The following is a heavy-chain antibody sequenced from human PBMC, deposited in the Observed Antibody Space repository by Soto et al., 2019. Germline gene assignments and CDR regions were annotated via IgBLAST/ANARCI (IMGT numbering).Heavy chain of an antibody. CDR3: ARDLDGSGSYYTNY. CDR2: ISPHKGDT. J-gene: IGHJ4*02. V-gene: IGHV1-18*01. CDR1: GYTFSSIG. Sequence: ASVKVSCKTSGYTFSSIGISWVRQAPGQGLEWMGWISPHKGDTYYAQRLQGRVTMTTDTSTSTAYMELRSLRSEDTAVYFCARDLDGSGSYYTNYWGQGTLVTVSS. D-gene: IGHD3-10*01.